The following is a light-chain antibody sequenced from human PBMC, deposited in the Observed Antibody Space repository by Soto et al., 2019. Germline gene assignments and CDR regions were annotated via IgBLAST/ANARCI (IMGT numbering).Light chain of an antibody. V-gene: IGKV1-5*01. J-gene: IGKJ1*01. Sequence: DIQMTQSPSTLSASVGDRVTITCRASQSISSWLAWYQQKPGKAPKLLIYDASSLESGVPSRFSGSGSATEFTLTISSLQPDDFATYYCQQYNNYWTFGQGTRLEIK. CDR1: QSISSW. CDR3: QQYNNYWT. CDR2: DAS.